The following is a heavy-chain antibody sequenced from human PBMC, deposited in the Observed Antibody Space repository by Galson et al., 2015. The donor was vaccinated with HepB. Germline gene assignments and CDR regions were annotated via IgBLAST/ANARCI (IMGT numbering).Heavy chain of an antibody. CDR3: ATNLWYTAGGTDC. J-gene: IGHJ4*02. CDR2: IDPEGDEA. CDR1: GYTLSQLP. V-gene: IGHV1-24*01. Sequence: SVKVSCKASGYTLSQLPIHWVRQAPGKGLEWMGTIDPEGDEAIYAQGFQGRVTVTEDTATDTAYMQVTSLRFEDTAVYYCATNLWYTAGGTDCWGQGTLVTVSS. D-gene: IGHD1-1*01.